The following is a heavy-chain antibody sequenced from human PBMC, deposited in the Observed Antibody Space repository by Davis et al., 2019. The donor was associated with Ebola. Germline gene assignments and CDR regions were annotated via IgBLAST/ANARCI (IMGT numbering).Heavy chain of an antibody. CDR1: GFTFSSYV. J-gene: IGHJ4*02. D-gene: IGHD6-13*01. Sequence: GGSLRLSCAASGFTFSSYVMSWVRQAPGKGLEWVSSISSSSSYIYYADSVKGRFTISRDNAKNTLFLQVNSLRAEDTAVYYCAWGYTSRRLDFWGQGTLVTVSS. V-gene: IGHV3-21*01. CDR2: ISSSSSYI. CDR3: AWGYTSRRLDF.